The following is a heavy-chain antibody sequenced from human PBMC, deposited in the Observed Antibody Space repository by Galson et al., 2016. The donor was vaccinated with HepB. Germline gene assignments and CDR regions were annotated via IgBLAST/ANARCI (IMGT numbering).Heavy chain of an antibody. Sequence: CAISGDSVSSNSAAWNWIRQSPSRGLEWLGRTYYRSKWYTDHAVSVKSRITINPDTSKNQFSLQLNSVTPEDTAVYFCARAHMSERLLGWLLTPYDAFDVWGLGTMVTVSS. J-gene: IGHJ3*01. CDR3: ARAHMSERLLGWLLTPYDAFDV. V-gene: IGHV6-1*01. CDR1: GDSVSSNSAA. CDR2: TYYRSKWYT. D-gene: IGHD3-3*01.